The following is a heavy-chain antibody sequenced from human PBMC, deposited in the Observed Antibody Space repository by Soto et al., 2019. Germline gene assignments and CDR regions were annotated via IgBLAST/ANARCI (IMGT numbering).Heavy chain of an antibody. CDR1: GVSMSSHY. D-gene: IGHD3-16*01. CDR2: ISYSGST. V-gene: IGHV4-59*11. Sequence: SETRSLTCSVSGVSMSSHYWTWLRQPPGKGLEWSGYISYSGSTYYNPSLKSRVTISPDTSRNQFSLKLSSLIAADTALYFCARADPDDSVGYWGQGTLVTVFS. CDR3: ARADPDDSVGY. J-gene: IGHJ4*02.